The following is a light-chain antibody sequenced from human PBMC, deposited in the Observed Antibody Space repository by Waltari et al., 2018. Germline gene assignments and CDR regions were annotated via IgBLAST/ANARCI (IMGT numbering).Light chain of an antibody. CDR2: DAS. J-gene: IGKJ4*01. CDR3: QQYDDLPPHT. V-gene: IGKV1-33*01. CDR1: QDISNY. Sequence: CQASQDISNYLNLYQQKPGKAPKLLIYDASTLETGVPSRFSGIGFGTDFTFAISSLQPEDIATYYCQQYDDLPPHTFGGGTKVEIK.